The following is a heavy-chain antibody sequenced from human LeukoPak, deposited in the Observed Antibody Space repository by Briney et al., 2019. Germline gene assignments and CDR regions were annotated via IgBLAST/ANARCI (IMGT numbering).Heavy chain of an antibody. Sequence: SETLSLTCTVSGYSISSGYYWGWIRQPPGKGLEWIGSIYHSGSTYYNPSLKSRVTISVDTSKTQFSLKLSSVTAADTAVYYCARGRPDSGYGLRYYYYYMDVWGKGTTVTVSS. CDR2: IYHSGST. D-gene: IGHD5-12*01. CDR1: GYSISSGYY. CDR3: ARGRPDSGYGLRYYYYYMDV. V-gene: IGHV4-38-2*02. J-gene: IGHJ6*03.